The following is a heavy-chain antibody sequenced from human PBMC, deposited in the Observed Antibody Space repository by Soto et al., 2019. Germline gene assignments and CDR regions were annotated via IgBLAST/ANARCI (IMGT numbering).Heavy chain of an antibody. V-gene: IGHV3-30*03. Sequence: QVQLVESGGGVVQPGRSLRLSCAASGFTFSSHGMQWVRQSPGEGPEWVAIVANDGSNQYYAESVKGRFTISRDNSKTTMFLEMDSLRPEDTAVYYCARSSGGSSWYPPDYWGQGTLVTVSS. CDR3: ARSSGGSSWYPPDY. D-gene: IGHD6-13*01. CDR1: GFTFSSHG. J-gene: IGHJ4*02. CDR2: VANDGSNQ.